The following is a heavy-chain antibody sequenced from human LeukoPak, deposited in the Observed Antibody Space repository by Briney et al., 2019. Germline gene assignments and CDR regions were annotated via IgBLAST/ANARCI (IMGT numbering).Heavy chain of an antibody. CDR3: ARERCSSTSCLSNWFDP. V-gene: IGHV1-18*01. D-gene: IGHD2-2*01. Sequence: ASVKVSCKASGYIFISYGISWVRQAPGQGLEWMGWISGYNGNTNYAQKLQGRVTMTTDTSTSTAYMELRSLRSDDTAVYYCARERCSSTSCLSNWFDPWGQGTLVTVSS. CDR1: GYIFISYG. CDR2: ISGYNGNT. J-gene: IGHJ5*02.